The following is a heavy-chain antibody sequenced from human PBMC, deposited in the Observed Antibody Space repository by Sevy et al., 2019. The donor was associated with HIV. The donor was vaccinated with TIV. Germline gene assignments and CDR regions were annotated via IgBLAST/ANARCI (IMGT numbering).Heavy chain of an antibody. CDR3: ARRYFDV. CDR2: IRQDGNEI. J-gene: IGHJ4*02. V-gene: IGHV3-7*01. D-gene: IGHD3-16*02. Sequence: GGSLRLSCVASGFTFHTYWMQWVRQAPGKGLEWVANIRQDGNEIYYADSVKGRFTISRDNAMQSLYLEMNNLRVEGSGIYYCARRYFDVWGQGTLVTVSS. CDR1: GFTFHTYW.